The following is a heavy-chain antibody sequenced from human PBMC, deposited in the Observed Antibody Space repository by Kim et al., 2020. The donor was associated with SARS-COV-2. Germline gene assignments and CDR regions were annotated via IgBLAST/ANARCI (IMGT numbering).Heavy chain of an antibody. J-gene: IGHJ4*02. D-gene: IGHD4-17*01. V-gene: IGHV1-3*01. Sequence: QKFQGRVTITRETSASTVYMELSSLRSEDTAVYYCARDMTNDYGEVVFDYWGQGTLVTVSS. CDR3: ARDMTNDYGEVVFDY.